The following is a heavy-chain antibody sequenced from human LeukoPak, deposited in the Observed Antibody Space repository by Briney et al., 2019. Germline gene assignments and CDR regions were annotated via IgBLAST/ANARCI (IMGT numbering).Heavy chain of an antibody. CDR2: IYYSGST. CDR3: ARDYCSGGSCYSAY. Sequence: KPLETLSLTCTVSGGSISSGGYYWSWIRQHPGKGLEWIGYIYYSGSTYYNLSLKSRVTISVDTSKNQFSLKLSSVTAADTAVYYCARDYCSGGSCYSAYWGQGTLVTVSS. V-gene: IGHV4-31*03. J-gene: IGHJ4*02. CDR1: GGSISSGGYY. D-gene: IGHD2-15*01.